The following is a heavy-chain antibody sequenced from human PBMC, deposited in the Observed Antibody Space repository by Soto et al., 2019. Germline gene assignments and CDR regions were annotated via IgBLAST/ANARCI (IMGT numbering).Heavy chain of an antibody. J-gene: IGHJ5*02. D-gene: IGHD3-10*01. V-gene: IGHV1-69*12. CDR2: IIPIFGTA. Sequence: QVQLVQSGAEVKKPGSSVKVSCKASGGTFSSYAISWVRQAPGQGLEWMGGIIPIFGTANYAQKFQGRVTITADESTSTAYMELSSLRSEDTAVYYCARGAITMVRGFIIRWFDPWGQGTLVTLSS. CDR1: GGTFSSYA. CDR3: ARGAITMVRGFIIRWFDP.